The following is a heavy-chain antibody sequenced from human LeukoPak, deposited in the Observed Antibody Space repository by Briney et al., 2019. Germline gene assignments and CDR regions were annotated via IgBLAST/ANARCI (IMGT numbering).Heavy chain of an antibody. CDR2: INHSGSP. J-gene: IGHJ5*02. V-gene: IGHV4-34*01. CDR1: GGSFSGYY. CDR3: DGLFTGVHWFDP. Sequence: PSETLSLTCAVYGGSFSGYYWSWIRQPPGKCLEWRGEINHSGSPNYNPSLTSRVTILVDTSKNQFSLKLNSVTAFFLKEKTADGLFTGVHWFDPWGQGTLVTVSS. D-gene: IGHD3-9*01.